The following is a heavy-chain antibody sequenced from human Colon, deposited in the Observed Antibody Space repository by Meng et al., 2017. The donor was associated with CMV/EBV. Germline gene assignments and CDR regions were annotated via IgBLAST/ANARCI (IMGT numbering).Heavy chain of an antibody. D-gene: IGHD6-19*01. CDR3: ARDGLADTAFTYYYYSGMDV. J-gene: IGHJ6*02. CDR2: LSYDSATK. Sequence: GGSLRLSCAASGFPFSRFAMHWIRRIPGKGLESVTFLSYDSATKYYADSVKGRFTISRDNSNNLLYLQMDSLRAEDTAIYYCARDGLADTAFTYYYYSGMDVWGHGTTVTVSS. V-gene: IGHV3-30*04. CDR1: GFPFSRFA.